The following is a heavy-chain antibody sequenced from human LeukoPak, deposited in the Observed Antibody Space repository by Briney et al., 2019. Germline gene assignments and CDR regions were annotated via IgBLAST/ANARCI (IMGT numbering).Heavy chain of an antibody. D-gene: IGHD5-24*01. V-gene: IGHV5-51*01. CDR3: ARLRDGYNYFDY. CDR2: IYPGDSGS. CDR1: GYSFTNYW. Sequence: GKSLKISCKGSGYSFTNYWIGGVRQIPGKGLGWMGIIYPGDSGSRNSPSFQGQVTLSADKSITTAYLQWGSLKASDTAMYYCARLRDGYNYFDYWGQGTLVTVSS. J-gene: IGHJ4*02.